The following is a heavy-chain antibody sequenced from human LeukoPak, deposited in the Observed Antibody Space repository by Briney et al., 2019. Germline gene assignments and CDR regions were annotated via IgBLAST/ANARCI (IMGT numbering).Heavy chain of an antibody. Sequence: GGSLRLSCAASGFTFSSYAMNWVRQAPGRGPEWVAAITGSGDKTYFADSVKGRFTISRDNAKNSLYLQMNSLRDEDTAVYYCAKDSDYYHSSGYYYAYFQHWGQGTLVTASS. J-gene: IGHJ1*01. D-gene: IGHD3-22*01. CDR2: ITGSGDKT. V-gene: IGHV3-23*01. CDR1: GFTFSSYA. CDR3: AKDSDYYHSSGYYYAYFQH.